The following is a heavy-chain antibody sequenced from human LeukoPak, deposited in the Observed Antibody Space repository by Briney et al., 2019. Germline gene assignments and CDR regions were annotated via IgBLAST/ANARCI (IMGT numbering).Heavy chain of an antibody. Sequence: GGSLRLSCAASGFIVSDNHMSWVRQAPGKGLEWLSVIYSGGNTFYADSVKGRFTISRDNSENTLYLQMNSLRAEDTAVYYCATLRDLDYWGQGALVTVSS. V-gene: IGHV3-53*01. CDR2: IYSGGNT. CDR1: GFIVSDNH. J-gene: IGHJ4*02. CDR3: ATLRDLDY.